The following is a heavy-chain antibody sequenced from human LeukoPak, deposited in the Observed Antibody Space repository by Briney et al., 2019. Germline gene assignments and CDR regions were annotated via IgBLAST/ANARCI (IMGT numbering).Heavy chain of an antibody. CDR3: ARGGNSYEPGGSPANYYYGMDV. J-gene: IGHJ6*02. V-gene: IGHV3-53*04. Sequence: PGGSLRLSCAASGFTVSSNYMSWVRQAPGKGLEWVSVIYSGGSTYYADSVKGRFTISRHNSKNTLYLQMNSLRAEDTAVYYCARGGNSYEPGGSPANYYYGMDVWGQGTTVTVSS. D-gene: IGHD5-18*01. CDR2: IYSGGST. CDR1: GFTVSSNY.